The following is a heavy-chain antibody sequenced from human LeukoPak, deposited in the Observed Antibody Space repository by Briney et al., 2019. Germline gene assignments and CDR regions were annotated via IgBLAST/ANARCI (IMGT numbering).Heavy chain of an antibody. V-gene: IGHV4-59*01. CDR1: GGSISSYY. CDR3: ARDRRFGYPGGFDP. CDR2: IYYSGST. D-gene: IGHD3-16*01. Sequence: PSETLSLTCTVSGGSISSYYWSWIRQPPGKGLEWIGYIYYSGSTNYNPSLKSRVTISVDTSKNQFSLKLSSVTAADTAVYYCARDRRFGYPGGFDPWGQGTLVAVSS. J-gene: IGHJ5*02.